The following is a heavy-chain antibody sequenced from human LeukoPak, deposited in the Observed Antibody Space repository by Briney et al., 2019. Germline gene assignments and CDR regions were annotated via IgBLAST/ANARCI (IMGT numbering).Heavy chain of an antibody. CDR1: GGSISSYY. J-gene: IGHJ4*02. V-gene: IGHV4-59*01. D-gene: IGHD3-10*01. CDR2: IYYSGST. Sequence: PSETLSLTCTVSGGSISSYYWSWIRQPSGKGLEWIGYIYYSGSTNYNPSLKSRVTISVGTSKNQFSLKLSSVTAADTAVYYCARGRYYGPGSYQEDDYWGQGTLVTVSS. CDR3: ARGRYYGPGSYQEDDY.